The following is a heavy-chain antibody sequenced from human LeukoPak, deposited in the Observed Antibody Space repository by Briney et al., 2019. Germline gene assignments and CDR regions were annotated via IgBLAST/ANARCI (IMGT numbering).Heavy chain of an antibody. D-gene: IGHD3-22*01. V-gene: IGHV3-21*01. Sequence: PGGSLRLSCAASGFTFSSYSMNWVRQAPGKGLEWVSSIGSSSSYIYYADSVKGRFTISRDNAKNSLYLQMNSLRAEDTAVYYCARDHGPRHYDPFDYWGQGTLVTVSS. CDR1: GFTFSSYS. J-gene: IGHJ4*02. CDR2: IGSSSSYI. CDR3: ARDHGPRHYDPFDY.